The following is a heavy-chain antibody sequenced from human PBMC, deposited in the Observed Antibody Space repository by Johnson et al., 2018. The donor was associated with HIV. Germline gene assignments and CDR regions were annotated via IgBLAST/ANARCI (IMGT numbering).Heavy chain of an antibody. Sequence: VQLVESGGGLVQPGGSLRLSCAASGFTVSSNYMSWVRQAPGKGLEWDSVIYSGGSTYYADSVKGRFTISRDNSKNTLYLQMNSLRADDTAVYYCARTTRMVGAFDIWGQGTMVTVSS. V-gene: IGHV3-66*01. CDR2: IYSGGST. CDR3: ARTTRMVGAFDI. J-gene: IGHJ3*02. D-gene: IGHD2-15*01. CDR1: GFTVSSNY.